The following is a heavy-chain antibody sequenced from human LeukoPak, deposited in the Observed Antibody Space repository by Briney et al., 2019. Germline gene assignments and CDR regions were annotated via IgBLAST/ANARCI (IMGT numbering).Heavy chain of an antibody. J-gene: IGHJ4*02. V-gene: IGHV1-69*05. Sequence: GASVKVSCKASGGTFSSYAISWVRQAPGQGLEWMGGIIPIFGAANYAQKFQGRVTITTDESTSTAYMELSSLRSEDTAVYYCARELCSGGSCYFGYWGQGTLVTVSS. CDR1: GGTFSSYA. CDR3: ARELCSGGSCYFGY. D-gene: IGHD2-15*01. CDR2: IIPIFGAA.